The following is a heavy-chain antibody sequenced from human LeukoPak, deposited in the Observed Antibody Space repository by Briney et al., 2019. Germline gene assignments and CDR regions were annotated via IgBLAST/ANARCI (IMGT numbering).Heavy chain of an antibody. Sequence: GRSLGLSCAASGFTFSSHAMHWVRQAPGKGLEWVAVISYEASNQYYADSVRGRFTISRDNSKNTLSLQMNSLRDEDTAMYYCARDYRVGCTSDDCYPIDYWGQGTLVTVSS. J-gene: IGHJ4*02. D-gene: IGHD2-21*02. CDR2: ISYEASNQ. V-gene: IGHV3-30*01. CDR3: ARDYRVGCTSDDCYPIDY. CDR1: GFTFSSHA.